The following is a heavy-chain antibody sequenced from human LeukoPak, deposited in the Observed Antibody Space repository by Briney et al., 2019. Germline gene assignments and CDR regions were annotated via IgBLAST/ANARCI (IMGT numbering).Heavy chain of an antibody. V-gene: IGHV3-43*02. Sequence: PGGSLRLSCAASGFTFDDYAMHWVRQAPGKGLEWVSLISGDGGSTYYADSVKGRFTISRDNSKNSLHLQMNSLRTEDTALYYCAKDGYSSGWYDPQDYWGQGTLVTVSS. J-gene: IGHJ4*02. CDR1: GFTFDDYA. CDR2: ISGDGGST. D-gene: IGHD6-19*01. CDR3: AKDGYSSGWYDPQDY.